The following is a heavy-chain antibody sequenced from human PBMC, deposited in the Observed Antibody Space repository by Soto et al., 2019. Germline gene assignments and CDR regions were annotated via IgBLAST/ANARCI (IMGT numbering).Heavy chain of an antibody. V-gene: IGHV3-30-3*01. J-gene: IGHJ3*02. D-gene: IGHD3-22*01. CDR2: ISYDGSNK. CDR1: GFTFSSYA. CDR3: ARVRDSSGYYAFDI. Sequence: QVQLVESGGGVVQPGRSLRLSCAASGFTFSSYAMHWVRQAPDKGLEWVAVISYDGSNKYYAESVKGRFTISRDNSKNTRYLQMNSLRAEDTAVYYCARVRDSSGYYAFDIWGQGTMVTVSS.